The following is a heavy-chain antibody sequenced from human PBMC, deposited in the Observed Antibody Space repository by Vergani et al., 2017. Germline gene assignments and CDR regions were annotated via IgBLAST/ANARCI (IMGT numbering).Heavy chain of an antibody. V-gene: IGHV3-13*04. J-gene: IGHJ6*02. CDR2: IGTAGDT. CDR3: ARVKYYYGSGXYDV. Sequence: EVQLVESGGGLVQPGGSLRLSCAASGFTFSSYDMHWVRQTTGKGLEWVSAIGTAGDTYYPGSVKGRFTISRENAKNSLYLQMNSLRAGDTAVYYCARVKYYYGSGXYDVWGQGTTVTVSS. D-gene: IGHD3-10*01. CDR1: GFTFSSYD.